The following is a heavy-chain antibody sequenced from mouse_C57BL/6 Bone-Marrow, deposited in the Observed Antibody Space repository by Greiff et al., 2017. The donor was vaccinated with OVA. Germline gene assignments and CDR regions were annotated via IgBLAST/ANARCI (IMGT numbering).Heavy chain of an antibody. V-gene: IGHV1-50*01. CDR3: ASLYYCNNYWYFDV. D-gene: IGHD2-1*01. CDR1: GYTFTSYW. Sequence: QVQLKQPGAELVKPGASVKLSCKASGYTFTSYWMQWVKQRPGQGLEWIGEIDPSDSYTNYNQKFKGKATLTVDTSSSTAYMQLSSLTSEDSAVYYCASLYYCNNYWYFDVWGTGTTVTVSS. CDR2: IDPSDSYT. J-gene: IGHJ1*03.